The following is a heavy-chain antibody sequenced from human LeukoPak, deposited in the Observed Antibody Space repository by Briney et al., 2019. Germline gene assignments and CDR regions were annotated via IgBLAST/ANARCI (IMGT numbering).Heavy chain of an antibody. CDR2: IYHTGST. CDR3: ARPIRSRDNNWFDP. D-gene: IGHD3-10*01. Sequence: NSSETLSLTCSVSGGSFSSTSYYWGWIRQPPGKGLEWIANIYHTGSTYYNPSLKSRVIISVDTSVNQFSLKLNSVTAADTAVYYCARPIRSRDNNWFDPWGQGILVTVSS. V-gene: IGHV4-39*01. J-gene: IGHJ5*02. CDR1: GGSFSSTSYY.